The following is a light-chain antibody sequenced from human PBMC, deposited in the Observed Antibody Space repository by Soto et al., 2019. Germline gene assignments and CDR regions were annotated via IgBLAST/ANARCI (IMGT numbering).Light chain of an antibody. V-gene: IGKV1-5*03. J-gene: IGKJ1*01. CDR1: QSISNW. CDR3: QQSNSDSWT. CDR2: KAS. Sequence: DIQMAQSPSTLSASVGDRVTITCRASQSISNWLAWYQQKPGKAPKLLISKASSLESGVPSRFSGSGSGTEFTLTISRLQPDDFATCFCQQSNSDSWTFGQGTKVEIK.